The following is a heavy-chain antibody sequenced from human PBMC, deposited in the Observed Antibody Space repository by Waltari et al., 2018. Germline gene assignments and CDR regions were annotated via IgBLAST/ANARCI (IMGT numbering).Heavy chain of an antibody. D-gene: IGHD6-13*01. CDR3: ARNVSSISSSRDAFDY. CDR2: ISYSGST. Sequence: QLQLQESGPGLVKPSETLSLTCTVSGGSISSSSYYWGWIRQPPGKGLEWTGSISYSGSTYYNPSLKSRVNISVETSKNQFSLKLSSVTAPDTAVYYCARNVSSISSSRDAFDYWGQGTLVSVSS. V-gene: IGHV4-39*07. J-gene: IGHJ4*02. CDR1: GGSISSSSYY.